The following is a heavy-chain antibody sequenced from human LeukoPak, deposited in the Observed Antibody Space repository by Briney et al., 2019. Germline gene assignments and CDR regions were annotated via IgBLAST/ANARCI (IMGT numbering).Heavy chain of an antibody. CDR3: VSGEWFNFDY. V-gene: IGHV4-38-2*01. CDR1: GYSISSGYY. J-gene: IGHJ4*02. Sequence: SETLPLTCAVSGYSISSGYYWGWIRQPPGKGRGWIGSIYHSGSTYYNPSLKGRVTLSVDTSKNQFSLKLSSVTAADTAVYYCVSGEWFNFDYWGQGTLVTVSS. D-gene: IGHD3-3*01. CDR2: IYHSGST.